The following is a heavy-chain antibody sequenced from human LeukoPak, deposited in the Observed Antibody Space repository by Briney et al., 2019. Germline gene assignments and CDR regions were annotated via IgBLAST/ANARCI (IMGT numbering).Heavy chain of an antibody. J-gene: IGHJ6*02. V-gene: IGHV4-59*08. CDR2: IYYSGST. Sequence: SETLSLTCTVSGGSIRSHYWSWVRQPPGKGLEWIGYIYYSGSTNYNLSLKSRVTISVDTSKNQFSLKLSSVTAADTAVYYCAGYYYYYGMDVWGQGTTVTVSS. CDR3: AGYYYYYGMDV. CDR1: GGSIRSHY.